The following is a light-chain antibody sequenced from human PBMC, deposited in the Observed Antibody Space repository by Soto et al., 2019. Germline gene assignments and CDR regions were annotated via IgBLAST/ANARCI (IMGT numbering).Light chain of an antibody. CDR2: DVN. Sequence: QSALTQPASVSESPGQSIAISCTGTSSDIGYYIYVSWYQQHAGKAPKLLIFDVNNRPSGISDRFSGSKSGNTASLTISGLQAEDEADYYCSSYTSRSTYVFGSGTKLTVL. CDR1: SSDIGYYIY. J-gene: IGLJ1*01. V-gene: IGLV2-14*03. CDR3: SSYTSRSTYV.